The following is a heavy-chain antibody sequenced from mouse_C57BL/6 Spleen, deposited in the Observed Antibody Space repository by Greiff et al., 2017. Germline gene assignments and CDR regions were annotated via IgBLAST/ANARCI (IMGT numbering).Heavy chain of an antibody. D-gene: IGHD1-1*01. CDR2: INPNNGGT. V-gene: IGHV1-26*01. CDR1: GYTFTDYY. Sequence: EVQLQQSGPELVKPGASVKISCKASGYTFTDYYMNWVKQSHGKSLEWIGDINPNNGGTSYNQKFKGKATLPVDKSSSTAYMELRSLTSEDSSVDYCARPYYYGSSLYDAMDYWGQGTSVTVSS. J-gene: IGHJ4*01. CDR3: ARPYYYGSSLYDAMDY.